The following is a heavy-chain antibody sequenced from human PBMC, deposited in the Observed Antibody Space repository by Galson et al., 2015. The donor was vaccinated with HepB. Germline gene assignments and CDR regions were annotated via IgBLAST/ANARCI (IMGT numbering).Heavy chain of an antibody. J-gene: IGHJ1*01. CDR3: ARDRAPYDFWSTLVGGDFQH. D-gene: IGHD3-3*01. CDR1: EFSFSSYS. CDR2: ISGTSTRAVI. V-gene: IGHV3-21*01. Sequence: SLRLSCAASEFSFSSYSMNWVRQAPGKGLEWVSIISGTSTRAVIYYADSVKGRFTISRDNAKNSLYLQMNSLRAEDTAVYYCARDRAPYDFWSTLVGGDFQHWGQGTLVTVSS.